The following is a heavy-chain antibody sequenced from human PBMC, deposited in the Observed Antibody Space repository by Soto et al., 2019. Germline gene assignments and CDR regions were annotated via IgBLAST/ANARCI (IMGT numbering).Heavy chain of an antibody. CDR2: INPSSGET. V-gene: IGHV1-18*01. D-gene: IGHD6-13*01. Sequence: QIRLVQSGGEVRTPGASVKVSCKASGYTFSSYGITWVRQAPGQGLEWLGWINPSSGETNYAQKFQGRVTVTTDRSTTTGYMELRNLTFDDKAVYYCPRDWYPRFDPWGQGTLVTVSS. CDR3: PRDWYPRFDP. J-gene: IGHJ5*02. CDR1: GYTFSSYG.